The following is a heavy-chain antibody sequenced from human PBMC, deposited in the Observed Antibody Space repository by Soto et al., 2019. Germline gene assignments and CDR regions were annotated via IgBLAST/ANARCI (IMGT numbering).Heavy chain of an antibody. Sequence: GASVKVSCKASGYTFTIYGISWVRQAPGQGLEWMGWISAYNGNTNYAQKLQGRVTMTTDTSTSTAYMELRSLRSDDTAVYYCARDRIKAMYYYDSSGVDYYYGMDVWGQGTTVTVSS. CDR1: GYTFTIYG. CDR2: ISAYNGNT. J-gene: IGHJ6*02. D-gene: IGHD3-22*01. V-gene: IGHV1-18*01. CDR3: ARDRIKAMYYYDSSGVDYYYGMDV.